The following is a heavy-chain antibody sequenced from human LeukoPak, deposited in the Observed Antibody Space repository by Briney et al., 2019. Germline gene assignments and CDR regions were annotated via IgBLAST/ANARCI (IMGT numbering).Heavy chain of an antibody. V-gene: IGHV3-33*06. Sequence: GGSLRLSCAASGFTFSDSGMHWVRQAPGKGLEWVAIIWYDGSDKYYAESVKGRFTISRDNSKNTLYLQMNSLRAEDTAVYYCAKGGITRDYWGQGTLVAVSA. J-gene: IGHJ4*02. CDR1: GFTFSDSG. CDR2: IWYDGSDK. D-gene: IGHD1-20*01. CDR3: AKGGITRDY.